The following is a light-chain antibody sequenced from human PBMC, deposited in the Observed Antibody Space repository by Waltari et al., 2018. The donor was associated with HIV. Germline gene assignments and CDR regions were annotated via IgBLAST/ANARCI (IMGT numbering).Light chain of an antibody. CDR3: CSFVGSSTSWV. V-gene: IGLV2-23*02. J-gene: IGLJ3*02. CDR2: EVR. CDR1: SSDVGCYKL. Sequence: QSVLTQVASVSGSPGQSITISCSGTSSDVGCYKLDSWYQQHPGKAPKPIIYEVRKRPSGVSSRFSGSRSGNTASLTISGLQGEDEADYYCCSFVGSSTSWVFGGGTKLTVL.